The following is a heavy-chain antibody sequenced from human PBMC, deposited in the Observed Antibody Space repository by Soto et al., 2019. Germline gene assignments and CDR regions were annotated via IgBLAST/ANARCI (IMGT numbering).Heavy chain of an antibody. J-gene: IGHJ4*02. D-gene: IGHD1-1*01. CDR3: ARDLHWNDISHERPMGY. CDR2: ISAYNGNT. CDR1: GYTFTSYG. V-gene: IGHV1-18*01. Sequence: ASVKVSCKASGYTFTSYGISWVRQAPGQGLEWMGWISAYNGNTNYAQKLQGRVTMTTDTSTSTAYMELRSLRSDDTAVYYCARDLHWNDISHERPMGYWGQGTLVTVSS.